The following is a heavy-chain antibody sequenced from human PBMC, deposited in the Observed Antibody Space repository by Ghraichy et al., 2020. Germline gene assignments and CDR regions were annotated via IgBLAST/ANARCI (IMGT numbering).Heavy chain of an antibody. CDR1: GGSISSSSYY. J-gene: IGHJ6*02. CDR3: ARLGTTVYYYGMDV. D-gene: IGHD4-17*01. V-gene: IGHV4-39*01. CDR2: IYYSGST. Sequence: SETLSLTCTVSGGSISSSSYYWGWIRQPPGKGLEWIGSIYYSGSTYYNPSLKSRVTISVDTSKNQFSLKLSSVTAADTAVYYCARLGTTVYYYGMDVWGQGTTVTVSS.